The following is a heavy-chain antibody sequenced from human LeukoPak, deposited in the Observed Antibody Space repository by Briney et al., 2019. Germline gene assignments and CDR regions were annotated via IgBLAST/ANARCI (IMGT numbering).Heavy chain of an antibody. V-gene: IGHV3-21*01. Sequence: PGGSLRLSCAASGFTFSSYSMNWVRQAPGKGLEWVSSISSSSSNIYYADSVKGRFTISRDNAKNSLYLQMNSLRAEDTAVYYFASGYCCRTRCRWGAFCIRGPRTTVTVS. CDR3: ASGYCCRTRCRWGAFCI. CDR1: GFTFSSYS. D-gene: IGHD2-2*01. CDR2: ISSSSSNI. J-gene: IGHJ3*02.